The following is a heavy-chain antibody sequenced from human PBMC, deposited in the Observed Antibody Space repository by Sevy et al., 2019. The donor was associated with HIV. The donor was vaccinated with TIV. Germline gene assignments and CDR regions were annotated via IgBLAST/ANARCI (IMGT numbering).Heavy chain of an antibody. CDR3: ARTVVVPDAKLVVNGMDV. Sequence: ASVKVSCKASGYTFTSYAMHWVRQAPGQRLEWMGWINAGNGNTKYSQKFQGRVTITRDTSASTAYMELSSLRSEDTAVYYCARTVVVPDAKLVVNGMDVWGQGTTVTVSS. CDR2: INAGNGNT. J-gene: IGHJ6*02. CDR1: GYTFTSYA. D-gene: IGHD2-2*01. V-gene: IGHV1-3*01.